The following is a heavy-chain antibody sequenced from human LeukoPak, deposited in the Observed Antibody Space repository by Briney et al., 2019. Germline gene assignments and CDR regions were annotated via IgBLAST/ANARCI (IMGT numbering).Heavy chain of an antibody. D-gene: IGHD2-2*01. CDR2: ISTDGKST. CDR3: VKDYQFIQEV. V-gene: IGHV3-74*01. Sequence: GGSLRLSCVASGFTFSNYWMLWVRQAPGKGLMWVSLISTDGKSTRYAESVKGRFTISRDNAKNALYLQMDILRVEDTALYFCVKDYQFIQEVWGQGTTVTVSS. J-gene: IGHJ6*02. CDR1: GFTFSNYW.